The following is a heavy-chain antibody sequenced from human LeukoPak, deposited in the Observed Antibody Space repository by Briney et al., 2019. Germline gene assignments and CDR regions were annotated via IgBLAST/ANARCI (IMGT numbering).Heavy chain of an antibody. CDR2: IDPSDSYT. V-gene: IGHV5-10-1*01. Sequence: GESLRISCKASGYKFTNSWIAWVRQKSGKGLEWMGRIDPSDSYTKYSPSFQGHVTISGDESISTAYLQWSSLKASDTAMYYCARHFLGELPDMDVWGQGTTVTVSS. CDR3: ARHFLGELPDMDV. CDR1: GYKFTNSW. D-gene: IGHD1-26*01. J-gene: IGHJ6*02.